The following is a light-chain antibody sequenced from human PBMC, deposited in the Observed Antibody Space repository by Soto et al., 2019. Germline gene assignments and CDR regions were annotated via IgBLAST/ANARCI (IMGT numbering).Light chain of an antibody. CDR2: GNS. V-gene: IGLV1-40*01. Sequence: QSVLTQPPSVSGAPGQRVTISCTGSSSNIGAGYVVHWYQQRPGTAPKLLIYGNSNRPSGVPDRFSGSKSGTSASLAITGLQAEDEADYYCQSHDSSLSGWVFGGGTKVTVL. J-gene: IGLJ3*02. CDR1: SSNIGAGYV. CDR3: QSHDSSLSGWV.